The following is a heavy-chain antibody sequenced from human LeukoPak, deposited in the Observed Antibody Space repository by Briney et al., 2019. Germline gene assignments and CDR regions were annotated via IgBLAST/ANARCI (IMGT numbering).Heavy chain of an antibody. V-gene: IGHV3-30*18. CDR1: GFTFSSYG. CDR2: ISYDGSNK. Sequence: PARSLRLSCAASGFTFSSYGMRWVRQAPGKGLEWVAVISYDGSNKYYADSVKGRFTISRDNSKNTLYLQMNSLRAEDTAVYYCAKGGSSSSYYFDYWGQGTLVTVSS. D-gene: IGHD6-6*01. CDR3: AKGGSSSSYYFDY. J-gene: IGHJ4*02.